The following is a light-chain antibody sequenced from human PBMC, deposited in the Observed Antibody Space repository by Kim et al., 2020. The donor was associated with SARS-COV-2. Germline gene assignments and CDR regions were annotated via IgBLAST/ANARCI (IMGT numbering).Light chain of an antibody. V-gene: IGKV1-39*01. CDR2: TAS. CDR1: QDSSRY. Sequence: ASVGDRVTITCRASQDSSRYLNWYQQKPGKAPKLLIYTASSLQSGVPSRFTGSGSETDFTLTISSLQPEDFATYYCQQTYSASRTFGQGTKVDIK. J-gene: IGKJ1*01. CDR3: QQTYSASRT.